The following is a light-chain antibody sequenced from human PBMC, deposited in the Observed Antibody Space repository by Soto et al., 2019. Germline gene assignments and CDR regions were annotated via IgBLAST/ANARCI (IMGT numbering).Light chain of an antibody. V-gene: IGKV1-39*01. CDR2: STS. CDR3: QQSSNIPWT. J-gene: IGKJ1*01. CDR1: QNIENY. Sequence: IQLTQSPSSLSASVGDRVTVSCRSSQNIENYVSWYVQRPGKAPELLVYSTSKLKSGVPSRFRGRGSGTDFSLTISSLQSEDFGTYYCQQSSNIPWTFGQGTKVEIK.